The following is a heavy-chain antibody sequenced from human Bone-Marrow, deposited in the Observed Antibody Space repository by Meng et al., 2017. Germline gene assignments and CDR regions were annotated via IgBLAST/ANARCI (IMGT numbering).Heavy chain of an antibody. J-gene: IGHJ4*02. CDR3: TTLGASDY. CDR2: IKRKTDGGTI. D-gene: IGHD1-26*01. CDR1: AFSFRNHW. V-gene: IGHV3-15*01. Sequence: IQLVESGGGLVQPGGSLRLSCEASAFSFRNHWMHWVRQAPGKGLEWVGFIKRKTDGGTIEYAAPVKGRFTISRDDSKNTLYLQMNSLKTEDTAVYYCTTLGASDYWGQGTLVTVSS.